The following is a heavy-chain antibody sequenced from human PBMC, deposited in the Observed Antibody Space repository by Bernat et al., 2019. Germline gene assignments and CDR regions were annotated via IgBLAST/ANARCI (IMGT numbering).Heavy chain of an antibody. V-gene: IGHV3-7*03. CDR1: GITFSSYW. CDR2: INQEGSEE. CDR3: GRLQHDSNWLDP. J-gene: IGHJ5*02. D-gene: IGHD3-3*01. Sequence: EVQLVESGGGLVQPGGSLRLSCAASGITFSSYWMSWVRQAPGKGLEWVANINQEGSEEYYADSAKGRFTFSRDNAKNSLFLQMNSLGAEDTAVYYCGRLQHDSNWLDPWGQGTLVPVSS.